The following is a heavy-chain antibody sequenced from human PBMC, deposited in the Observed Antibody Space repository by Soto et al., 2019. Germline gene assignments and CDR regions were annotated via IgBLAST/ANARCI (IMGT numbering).Heavy chain of an antibody. Sequence: GGSLRLSCAASGFTFSSYAMSWVRQAPGKGLEWVSAISGSGGSTYYADSVKGRFTISRDNSKNTLYLQMNSLRAEDTAVYYCAKGKAGFSSDAPDGFFDYWGQGTLVTVSS. CDR2: ISGSGGST. J-gene: IGHJ4*02. CDR3: AKGKAGFSSDAPDGFFDY. CDR1: GFTFSSYA. V-gene: IGHV3-23*01. D-gene: IGHD6-19*01.